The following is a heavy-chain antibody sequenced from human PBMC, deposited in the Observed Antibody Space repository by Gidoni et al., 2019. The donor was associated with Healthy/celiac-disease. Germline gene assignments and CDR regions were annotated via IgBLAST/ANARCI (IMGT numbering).Heavy chain of an antibody. CDR2: ISSSSSYI. CDR3: ARGLSLL. D-gene: IGHD1-26*01. J-gene: IGHJ4*02. CDR1: GFTFGSYS. V-gene: IGHV3-21*01. Sequence: EVQLVESGGGLVRPGGALRISCAAFGFTFGSYSMNWVRQAPGQGLEWVSSISSSSSYIYYADSVKGRFTISRDNAKNALYLQMNSLRAEDTAVYYCARGLSLLWGQGTLVTVSS.